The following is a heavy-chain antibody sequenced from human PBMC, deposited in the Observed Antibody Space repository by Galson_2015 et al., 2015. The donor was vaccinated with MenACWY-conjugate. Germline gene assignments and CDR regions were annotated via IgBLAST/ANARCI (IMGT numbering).Heavy chain of an antibody. CDR3: VRIAFIGNDCFLAF. J-gene: IGHJ1*01. D-gene: IGHD2-21*02. CDR2: IIPILDKA. CDR1: GGSFSTYG. V-gene: IGHV1-69*04. Sequence: SVKVSCKASGGSFSTYGFSWVRQAPGQGLDWMGRIIPILDKANYAQKFEGRVTISADKSTSRTPMELSSLRSEDTAYYYCVRIAFIGNDCFLAFWGQGTLVTVSS.